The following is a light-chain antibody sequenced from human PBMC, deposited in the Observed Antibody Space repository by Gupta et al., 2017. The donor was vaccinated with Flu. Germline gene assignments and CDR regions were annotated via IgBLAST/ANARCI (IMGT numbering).Light chain of an antibody. CDR1: GSNIGRNF. V-gene: IGLV1-47*01. CDR2: RNN. CDR3: AAWDASLAGWV. J-gene: IGLJ3*02. Sequence: QSVLTQPPSASGLPGQRVIISCSGGGSNIGRNFVYGYHQLPGAAPKFLVYRNNQRPLGVHDRFSVSKSGTSASLAIDGLRSDDEADYFCAAWDASLAGWVFGGGTKLTVL.